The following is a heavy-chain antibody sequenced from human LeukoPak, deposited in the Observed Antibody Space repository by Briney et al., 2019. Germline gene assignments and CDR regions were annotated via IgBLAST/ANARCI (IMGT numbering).Heavy chain of an antibody. CDR1: GFTFSSYS. V-gene: IGHV3-21*01. Sequence: NPGGSLRLSCAASGFTFSSYSMNWVRQAPGKGLEWVSSISSSSSYIYYADSVKGRFTIFRDNDKNSLYLQMNSLRAEDTAVYYCAMATVTTREGYFDYWGQGTLVTVSS. J-gene: IGHJ4*02. CDR3: AMATVTTREGYFDY. CDR2: ISSSSSYI. D-gene: IGHD4-11*01.